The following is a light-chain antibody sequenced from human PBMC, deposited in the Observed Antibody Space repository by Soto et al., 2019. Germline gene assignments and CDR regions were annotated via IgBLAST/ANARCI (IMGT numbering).Light chain of an antibody. J-gene: IGKJ1*01. Sequence: DIVMTQSPDSLAVSLGERATINCKSSQSVLYRSNNKNYLAWYQQKPGQPPKLLIYWASTRESGVPDRFSGSGSGTDFTLTISSLQAEDEAVYYCQQYYSTPRTFGQGTKVEIK. CDR2: WAS. CDR1: QSVLYRSNNKNY. CDR3: QQYYSTPRT. V-gene: IGKV4-1*01.